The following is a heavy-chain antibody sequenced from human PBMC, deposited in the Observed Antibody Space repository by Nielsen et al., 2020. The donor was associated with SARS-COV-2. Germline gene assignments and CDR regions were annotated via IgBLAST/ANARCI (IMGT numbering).Heavy chain of an antibody. CDR3: ARDGGRRTMFGFNHRVRKDAFDI. Sequence: GGSLRLSCAASGFIFSDYNMNWVRQAPGKGLEWVSFISSRSDYIYYADSMKGRFTISRDNAKNSLFLQMNRLRVEDTAVYYCARDGGRRTMFGFNHRVRKDAFDIWGQGTMVTVSS. D-gene: IGHD3-3*01. J-gene: IGHJ3*02. V-gene: IGHV3-21*01. CDR1: GFIFSDYN. CDR2: ISSRSDYI.